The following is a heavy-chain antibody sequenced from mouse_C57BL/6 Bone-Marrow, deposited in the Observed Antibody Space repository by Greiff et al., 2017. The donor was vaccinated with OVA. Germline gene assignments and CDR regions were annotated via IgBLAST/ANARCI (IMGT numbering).Heavy chain of an antibody. CDR1: GFTFSDYY. CDR2: ISHGGGST. V-gene: IGHV5-12*01. Sequence: EVQLMESGGGLVQPGGSLKLSCAASGFTFSDYYMYWVRQTPEKRLEWVAYISHGGGSTYYPDNVKGRFTISRDNASNTLYLQLRRLKSEDTAVYYCARHGTSSRPLDYWGQGTTLTVSS. D-gene: IGHD1-1*01. J-gene: IGHJ2*01. CDR3: ARHGTSSRPLDY.